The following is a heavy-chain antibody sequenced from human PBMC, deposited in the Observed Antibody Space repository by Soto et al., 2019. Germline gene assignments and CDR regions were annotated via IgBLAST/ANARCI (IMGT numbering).Heavy chain of an antibody. CDR1: GGSISSYY. CDR2: IYYSGST. D-gene: IGHD3-3*01. CDR3: ARHIDAISLFDP. Sequence: SETLSLTCTVSGGSISSYYWSWIRQPPGKGLEWIGSIYYSGSTYYNPSLKSRVTISVDTSKNQFSLKLSSVTAADTAVYYCARHIDAISLFDPWGQGTLVTVSS. V-gene: IGHV4-59*05. J-gene: IGHJ5*02.